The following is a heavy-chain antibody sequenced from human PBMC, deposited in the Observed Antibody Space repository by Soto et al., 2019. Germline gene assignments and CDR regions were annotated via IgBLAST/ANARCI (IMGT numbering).Heavy chain of an antibody. CDR2: IKNKANSYTT. J-gene: IGHJ4*02. D-gene: IGHD6-19*01. CDR3: PRGGRGGSRSSDY. V-gene: IGHV3-72*01. CDR1: GFTFSDHY. Sequence: PGGSLRLSCAASGFTFSDHYMGWVRQAPGKGLEWVGRIKNKANSYTTEYAAPVKSRFIISRDDSKNSVFLQMNRMKNNDTDARYCPRGGRGGSRSSDYGGQGILVTVPS.